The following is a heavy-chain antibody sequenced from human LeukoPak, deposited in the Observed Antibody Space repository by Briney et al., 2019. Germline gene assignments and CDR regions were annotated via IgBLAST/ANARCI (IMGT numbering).Heavy chain of an antibody. Sequence: PGGSLRLSCAASGFTFSSYGMHWVRQAPGKGLEWVAFIRYDGSNKYYADSVKGRFTISRDNSKNTLYLQMNSLRAEDTAVYYCAKGPYCSSTSCYGRPFDYWGQGTLVTVSS. CDR1: GFTFSSYG. D-gene: IGHD2-2*01. J-gene: IGHJ4*02. CDR3: AKGPYCSSTSCYGRPFDY. V-gene: IGHV3-30*02. CDR2: IRYDGSNK.